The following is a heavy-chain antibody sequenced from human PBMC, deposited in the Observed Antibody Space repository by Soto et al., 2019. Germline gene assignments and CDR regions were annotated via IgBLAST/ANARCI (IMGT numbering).Heavy chain of an antibody. CDR2: IYHSGST. CDR1: GGSFSSRNW. J-gene: IGHJ4*02. Sequence: QVQLQESGPGLVKPSGTLSLTCAVSGGSFSSRNWWTWVRQPPGKGLEWIGEIYHSGSTNYNPSLTSRGTISVDKSKNQFSLKLNSVTAADTAVYYCARNRGSSDFDYWGQGTLVTVSS. D-gene: IGHD6-13*01. CDR3: ARNRGSSDFDY. V-gene: IGHV4-4*02.